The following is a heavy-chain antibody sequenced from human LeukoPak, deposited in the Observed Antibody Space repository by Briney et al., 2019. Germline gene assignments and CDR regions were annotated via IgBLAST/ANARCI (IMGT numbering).Heavy chain of an antibody. D-gene: IGHD6-13*01. CDR2: ISSSGSTI. J-gene: IGHJ4*02. V-gene: IGHV3-48*03. CDR1: GFTFSSYE. CDR3: ASHGSSWYRQGY. Sequence: GGSLRLSCAASGFTFSSYEMNWVRQAPGKGLEWVSYISSSGSTIYYADSVKGRFTISRDNAKNSLYLQMNSLRAEDTAVYYCASHGSSWYRQGYWGQGTLVTVSS.